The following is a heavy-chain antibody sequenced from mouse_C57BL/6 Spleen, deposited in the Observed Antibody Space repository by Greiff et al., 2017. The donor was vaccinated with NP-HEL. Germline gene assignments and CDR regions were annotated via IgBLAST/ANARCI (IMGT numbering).Heavy chain of an antibody. CDR1: GYAFSSSW. D-gene: IGHD3-2*02. CDR2: IYPGDGDT. Sequence: LQESGPELVKPGASVKISCKASGYAFSSSWMNWVKQRPGKGLEWIGRIYPGDGDTNYNGKFKGKATLTADKSSSTAYMQLSSLTSEDSAVYFCARGELRLPDAMDYWGQGTSVTVSS. V-gene: IGHV1-82*01. CDR3: ARGELRLPDAMDY. J-gene: IGHJ4*01.